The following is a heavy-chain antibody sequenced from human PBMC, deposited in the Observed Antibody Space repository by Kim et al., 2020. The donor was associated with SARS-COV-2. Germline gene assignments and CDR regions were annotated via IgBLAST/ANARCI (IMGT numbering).Heavy chain of an antibody. CDR2: ISTDSSHI. CDR1: GFTFSNRW. Sequence: GGSLRLSCAASGFTFSNRWMSWIRQSPGKGLEWVSYISTDSSHINYADSVKGRFTISRDNAENSLYLQMNGLRADDTALYYCATAGAGTTAENWGQGT. J-gene: IGHJ4*02. CDR3: ATAGAGTTAEN. D-gene: IGHD1-7*01. V-gene: IGHV3-11*03.